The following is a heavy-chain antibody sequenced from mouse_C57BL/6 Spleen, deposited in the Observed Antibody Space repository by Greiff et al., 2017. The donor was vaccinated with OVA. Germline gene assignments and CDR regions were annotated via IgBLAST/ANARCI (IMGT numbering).Heavy chain of an antibody. V-gene: IGHV5-4*01. D-gene: IGHD1-1*01. Sequence: EVKLVESGGGLVKPGGSLKLSCAASGFTFSSYAMSWVRQTPEKRLEWVATISDGGSYTYYPDNVKGRFTISRDNAKNNLYLQMSHLKSEDTAMYYCAREGGFITTVVAPFDYWGQGTTLTVSS. CDR2: ISDGGSYT. J-gene: IGHJ2*01. CDR3: AREGGFITTVVAPFDY. CDR1: GFTFSSYA.